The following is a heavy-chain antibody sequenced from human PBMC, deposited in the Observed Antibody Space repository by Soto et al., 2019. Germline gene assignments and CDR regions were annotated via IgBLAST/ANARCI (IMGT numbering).Heavy chain of an antibody. CDR3: ARRGWGNYHEFYYDYMDV. J-gene: IGHJ6*03. CDR2: ICYSVST. CDR1: APSISGEC. Sequence: PETLSLACTVSAPSISGECSSWIRPPPGRGREYIGYICYSVSTNYNPSLKTRVTISIDTSQSQLSLRLSSVTAADTAVYYCARRGWGNYHEFYYDYMDVWAKGTTVTVSS. D-gene: IGHD4-4*01. V-gene: IGHV4-59*01.